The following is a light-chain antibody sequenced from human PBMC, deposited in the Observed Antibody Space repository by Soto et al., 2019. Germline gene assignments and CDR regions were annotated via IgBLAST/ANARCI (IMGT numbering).Light chain of an antibody. V-gene: IGLV2-14*01. J-gene: IGLJ1*01. CDR1: SSDVGGYNY. Sequence: QSVLTQPASVSGSPGQSITIACTGTSSDVGGYNYVSWYQQHPGKAPKLMISGVSNRPSGVSNRFSGSKSGNTASLTISGLQTEDAADYYCISYTTSVTYVFGTGTKVTVL. CDR3: ISYTTSVTYV. CDR2: GVS.